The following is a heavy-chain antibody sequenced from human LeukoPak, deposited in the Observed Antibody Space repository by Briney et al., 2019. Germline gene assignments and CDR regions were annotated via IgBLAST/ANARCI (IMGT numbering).Heavy chain of an antibody. V-gene: IGHV1-69*04. J-gene: IGHJ1*01. D-gene: IGHD3-22*01. Sequence: GASVKVSCKASGGTFSSYAISWVQQAPGQGLEWMGRIIPILGIANYAQKFQGRVTITADKSTSTAYMELSSLRSEDTAVYYCAREGYYDSSGYSIYFQHWGQGTLVTVSS. CDR1: GGTFSSYA. CDR3: AREGYYDSSGYSIYFQH. CDR2: IIPILGIA.